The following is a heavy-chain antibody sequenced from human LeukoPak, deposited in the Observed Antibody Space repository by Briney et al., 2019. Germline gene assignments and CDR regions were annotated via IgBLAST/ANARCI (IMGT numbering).Heavy chain of an antibody. V-gene: IGHV1-18*01. CDR3: ARSAYRGYYYYMDV. CDR1: GYTFTSYG. Sequence: ASVKVSCKASGYTFTSYGISWVRQAPGQGLEWMGWISAYNGNTNYAQKLQGRVTMTTDTSTSTAYMELSRLTSDDTAVYYCARSAYRGYYYYMDVWGKGTTVTVSS. D-gene: IGHD1-26*01. CDR2: ISAYNGNT. J-gene: IGHJ6*03.